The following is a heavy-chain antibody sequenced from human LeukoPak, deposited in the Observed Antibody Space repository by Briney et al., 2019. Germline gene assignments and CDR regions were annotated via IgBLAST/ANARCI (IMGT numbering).Heavy chain of an antibody. J-gene: IGHJ4*02. CDR1: GIIFRNFW. CDR2: IRQDGNVK. V-gene: IGHV3-7*03. Sequence: HSGGSLRLSCAVSGIIFRNFWMSWFRQAPGKGLEWVASIRQDGNVKYYVDSVRGRFTISRDNARNLVSLQMNRLGVDDTAMYYCTRDYDRDQREGTNWGQGTLVTVSS. D-gene: IGHD2-2*01. CDR3: TRDYDRDQREGTN.